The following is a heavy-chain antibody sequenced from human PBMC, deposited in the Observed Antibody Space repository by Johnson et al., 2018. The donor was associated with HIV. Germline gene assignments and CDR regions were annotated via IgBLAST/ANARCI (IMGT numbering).Heavy chain of an antibody. D-gene: IGHD2/OR15-2a*01. CDR2: ISYDGTDK. CDR1: GFSLGAYA. Sequence: QVQLVESGGGVVQPGRSLRLSCVASGFSLGAYAIHWVRQAPGKGLEWVALISYDGTDKFYATSVKGRFTVSRDNSNNILFLQMSSLRAEDTALYYFAREEEYRYAFDIWGQGTMVIVSS. CDR3: AREEEYRYAFDI. V-gene: IGHV3-30*04. J-gene: IGHJ3*02.